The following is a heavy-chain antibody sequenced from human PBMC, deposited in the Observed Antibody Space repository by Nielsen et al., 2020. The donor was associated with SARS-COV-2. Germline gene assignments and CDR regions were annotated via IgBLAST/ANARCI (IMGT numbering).Heavy chain of an antibody. CDR3: ARSAVGQYGDFDY. Sequence: GGSLRLSCAASGFTFTDYYMSWIRQAPGKGLEWVSAISGSGETTYYADSVKGRFTISRDKSKNTLYLQMSTLRAEDTAAYYCARSAVGQYGDFDYWGQGTLVTVSS. CDR1: GFTFTDYY. J-gene: IGHJ4*02. D-gene: IGHD6-19*01. V-gene: IGHV3-23*01. CDR2: ISGSGETT.